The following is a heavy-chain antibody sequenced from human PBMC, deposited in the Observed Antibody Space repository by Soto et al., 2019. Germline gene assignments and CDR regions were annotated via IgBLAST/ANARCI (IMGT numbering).Heavy chain of an antibody. V-gene: IGHV2-5*01. CDR1: GFSFSTTGVN. Sequence: QITLKESGPPLVKPTQTLTLTCTFSGFSFSTTGVNVNWIRQPPGKTLEWLALIYWTDDKRYSPSLKDRRTSPKDTSKYQVVLTTTNMDPVDTATYYCATHSRYVYCYGMDVWGQGTTVTVSS. D-gene: IGHD3-16*01. CDR3: ATHSRYVYCYGMDV. CDR2: IYWTDDK. J-gene: IGHJ6*02.